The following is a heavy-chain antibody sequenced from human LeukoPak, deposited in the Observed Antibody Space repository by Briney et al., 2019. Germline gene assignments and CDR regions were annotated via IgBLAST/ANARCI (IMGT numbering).Heavy chain of an antibody. J-gene: IGHJ6*02. CDR3: ARGEPNIYYFYGMDV. CDR1: GGSVSSGSYY. CDR2: IYYSGTT. Sequence: PSDTLSLTCTVSGGSVSSGSYYWSWIRQPPGKGREWIGYIYYSGTTNYNPSLRSRVTISVDMSRNQFSLQLSSVTAADTAVYYCARGEPNIYYFYGMDVWGQGTTVTVSS. V-gene: IGHV4-61*01.